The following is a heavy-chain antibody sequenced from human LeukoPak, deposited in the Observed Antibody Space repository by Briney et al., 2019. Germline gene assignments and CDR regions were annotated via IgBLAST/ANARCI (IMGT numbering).Heavy chain of an antibody. CDR2: ISSSSSTI. CDR1: GFTFSSYS. Sequence: GGSLRLSCAASGFTFSSYSMNWVRQAPGKGLEWVSYISSSSSTIYYADSVKGRFTISRDNAKNSLYLQMNSLRAEDTAVYYCARGETQEGLVYWGQGTLVTVSS. V-gene: IGHV3-48*01. J-gene: IGHJ4*02. CDR3: ARGETQEGLVY.